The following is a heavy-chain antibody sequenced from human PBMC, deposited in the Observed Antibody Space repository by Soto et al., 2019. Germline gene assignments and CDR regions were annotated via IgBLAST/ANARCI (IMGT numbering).Heavy chain of an antibody. V-gene: IGHV4-59*11. CDR2: IYYSGST. J-gene: IGHJ3*02. Sequence: PSETLSLTFTVSGGSISGHYWHWIRQTPGRGLEWIGYIYYSGSTQYNPSLRSRVTISVDTSKKQFSLNLISVTAADTAVYYCARDPTSLGGAFDIWGQGTMVTVSS. CDR3: ARDPTSLGGAFDI. D-gene: IGHD1-26*01. CDR1: GGSISGHY.